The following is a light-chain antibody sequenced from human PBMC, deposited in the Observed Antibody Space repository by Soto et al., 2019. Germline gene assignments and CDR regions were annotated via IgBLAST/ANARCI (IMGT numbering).Light chain of an antibody. CDR1: QSVSSSY. V-gene: IGKV3-20*01. J-gene: IGKJ2*01. CDR3: QQYGRSPYT. Sequence: EIVLTQSPGTLSLSPGERATLSCRASQSVSSSYLAWYQQKPGQAPRLLIYGASSRATGIPDRFSGSGSGTDFTLTISRLESEDFAVYYCQQYGRSPYTFGQGTKV. CDR2: GAS.